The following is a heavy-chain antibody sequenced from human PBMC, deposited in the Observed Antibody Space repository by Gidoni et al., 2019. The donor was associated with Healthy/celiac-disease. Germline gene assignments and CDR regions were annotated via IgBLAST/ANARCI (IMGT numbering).Heavy chain of an antibody. Sequence: QVQLQASGPGLVKPSQTLSLPCTVSGGSISSGSNYWSWIRQHPEKGLEWIGSIYHRGSAYYNPSLKSRVIISVDTSKNQFSLKLSSVTAADTAIYYCARESGSSTVTAVVDYWGQGTLVTVSS. V-gene: IGHV4-31*03. J-gene: IGHJ4*02. CDR1: GGSISSGSNY. CDR2: IYHRGSA. D-gene: IGHD4-17*01. CDR3: ARESGSSTVTAVVDY.